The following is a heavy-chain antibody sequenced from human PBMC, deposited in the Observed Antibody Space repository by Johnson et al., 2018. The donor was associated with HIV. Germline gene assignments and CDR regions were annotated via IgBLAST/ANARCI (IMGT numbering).Heavy chain of an antibody. D-gene: IGHD6-19*01. CDR1: GFNVISNY. J-gene: IGHJ3*02. V-gene: IGHV3-66*03. Sequence: VQLVESGGGLIQRGGSLRLSCAASGFNVISNYMSWVRQAPGKGLEWVSVIYSGGSTYYADSVKGRFTISRDNSKNTLYLQMNSLRAEDTAVYYCARDRLYSSGWYGTDAFDIWGQGTMVTVSS. CDR2: IYSGGST. CDR3: ARDRLYSSGWYGTDAFDI.